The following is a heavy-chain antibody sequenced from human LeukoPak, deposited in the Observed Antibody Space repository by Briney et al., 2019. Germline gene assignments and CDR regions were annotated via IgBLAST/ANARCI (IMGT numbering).Heavy chain of an antibody. V-gene: IGHV1-18*01. CDR3: ARSFARDSDILTGYYIGDY. Sequence: VASVKVSCKASGYSFTNSGFSWVRQAPGQGLEWMGWVSAYDGNSNYAQMFQDRLTMTTDRSTSTAYMELRSLRSDDTAMYYCARSFARDSDILTGYYIGDYWGQGTLVTVSS. CDR2: VSAYDGNS. D-gene: IGHD3-9*01. CDR1: GYSFTNSG. J-gene: IGHJ4*02.